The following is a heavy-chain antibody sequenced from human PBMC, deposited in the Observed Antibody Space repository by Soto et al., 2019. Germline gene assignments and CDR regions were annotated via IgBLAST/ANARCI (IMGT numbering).Heavy chain of an antibody. CDR1: GGTFSSYA. CDR2: IIPIFGTA. Sequence: SVKVSCKASGGTFSSYAISWVRQAPGQGLEWMGGIIPIFGTANYAQKFQGRVTITADESTSTAYMELSSLRSEDTAVYYCARQGDYSNGWFDPWGQGTLVTVSS. J-gene: IGHJ5*02. V-gene: IGHV1-69*13. D-gene: IGHD4-4*01. CDR3: ARQGDYSNGWFDP.